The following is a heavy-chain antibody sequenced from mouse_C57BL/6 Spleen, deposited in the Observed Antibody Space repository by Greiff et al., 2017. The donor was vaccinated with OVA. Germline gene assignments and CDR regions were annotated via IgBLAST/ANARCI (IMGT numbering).Heavy chain of an antibody. D-gene: IGHD1-1*01. CDR2: IDPSDSYT. J-gene: IGHJ1*03. V-gene: IGHV1-59*01. Sequence: QVQLQQPGAELVRPGTSVKLSCKASGYTFTSYWMHWVKQRPGQGLEWIGVIDPSDSYTNYNQKFKGKATLTVDTSSSTAYMQLSSLTSEDSAVYYCARQNYYGSHWYFDVWGTGTTVTVSS. CDR1: GYTFTSYW. CDR3: ARQNYYGSHWYFDV.